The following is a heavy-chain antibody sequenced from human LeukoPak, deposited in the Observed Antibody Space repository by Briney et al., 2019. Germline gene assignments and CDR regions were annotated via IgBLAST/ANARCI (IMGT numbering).Heavy chain of an antibody. J-gene: IGHJ4*02. D-gene: IGHD5-24*01. Sequence: SETLSLTCTVSGGSISSYYWTWIRQPPGKGLEWIGYIHYTGSTNSNPSPKSRVTISVDTSKNQFSLKLRSVTAADTAVYYCARSEGMATIPFDYWGQGTLVTVSS. CDR1: GGSISSYY. CDR3: ARSEGMATIPFDY. CDR2: IHYTGST. V-gene: IGHV4-59*01.